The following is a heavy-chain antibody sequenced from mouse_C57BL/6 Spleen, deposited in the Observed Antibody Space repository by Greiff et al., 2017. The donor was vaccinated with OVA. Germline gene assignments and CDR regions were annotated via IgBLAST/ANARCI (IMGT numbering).Heavy chain of an antibody. V-gene: IGHV1-4*01. J-gene: IGHJ2*01. CDR1: GYTFTSYT. CDR2: INPSSGYT. D-gene: IGHD1-1*01. Sequence: QVQLQQSGAELARPGASVKMSCKASGYTFTSYTMHWVKQRPGQGLEWIGYINPSSGYTKYTQKFKDKATLTADKSSSTAYMQLISLTSEDSAVYYGARSATVVGTGDYWGQGITLTVSS. CDR3: ARSATVVGTGDY.